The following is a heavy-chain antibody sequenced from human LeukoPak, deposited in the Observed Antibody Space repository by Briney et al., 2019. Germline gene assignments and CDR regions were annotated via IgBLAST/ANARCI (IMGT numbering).Heavy chain of an antibody. Sequence: ASVKVSCKASGYTFTTYYMHWVRQAPGQGLEGMGVINPSGGRTNYAQKFQGRVTMTRDTSTSTVYMELSSLRSEDTAVYYCGSAGIAKGWFDPWGQGTLVTVSS. J-gene: IGHJ5*02. V-gene: IGHV1-46*01. D-gene: IGHD2-21*01. CDR3: GSAGIAKGWFDP. CDR2: INPSGGRT. CDR1: GYTFTTYY.